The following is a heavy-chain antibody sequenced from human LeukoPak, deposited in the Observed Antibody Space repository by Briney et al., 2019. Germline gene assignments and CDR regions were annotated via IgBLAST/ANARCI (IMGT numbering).Heavy chain of an antibody. Sequence: ASVKVSCKASGGTFSSYAISWVRQAPGQGLEWMGWISAYNGNTNYAQKLQGRVTMTTDTSTSTAYMELRSLRSDDTAVYYCATSFYSSGYGRGYYFDYWGQGTLVTVSS. CDR3: ATSFYSSGYGRGYYFDY. V-gene: IGHV1-18*01. J-gene: IGHJ4*02. CDR2: ISAYNGNT. CDR1: GGTFSSYA. D-gene: IGHD3-22*01.